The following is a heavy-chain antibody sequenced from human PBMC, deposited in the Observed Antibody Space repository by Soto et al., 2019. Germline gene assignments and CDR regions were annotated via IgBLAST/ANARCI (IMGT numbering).Heavy chain of an antibody. CDR2: ISGSGGST. CDR3: AKDLVGASGHNYLPEYFQH. CDR1: GFTFSSYA. Sequence: GGSLRLSCAASGFTFSSYAMSWVRQAPGKGLEWVSAISGSGGSTYYADSVKGRFTISRDNSKNTLYLQMNSLRAEDTAVYYCAKDLVGASGHNYLPEYFQHWGQGTLVTVSS. D-gene: IGHD4-4*01. V-gene: IGHV3-23*01. J-gene: IGHJ1*01.